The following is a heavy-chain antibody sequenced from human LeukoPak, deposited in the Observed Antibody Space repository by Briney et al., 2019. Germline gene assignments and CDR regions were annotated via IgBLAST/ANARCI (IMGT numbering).Heavy chain of an antibody. CDR2: IYHSGST. CDR3: ARGDLTGYYNAFDY. D-gene: IGHD3-9*01. J-gene: IGHJ4*02. Sequence: SETLSLTCAVSGGSISSGGYSWSWIRQPPGKGLEWIGYIYHSGSTYYNPSLKSRVTISVDRSKNQFSLKLSSVTAADTAVYYCARGDLTGYYNAFDYWGQGTLVTVSP. CDR1: GGSISSGGYS. V-gene: IGHV4-30-2*01.